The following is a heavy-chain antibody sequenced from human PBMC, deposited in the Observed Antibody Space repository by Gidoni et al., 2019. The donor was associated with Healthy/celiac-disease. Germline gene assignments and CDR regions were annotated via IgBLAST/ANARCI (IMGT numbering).Heavy chain of an antibody. V-gene: IGHV3-53*02. CDR2: IYSGGST. J-gene: IGHJ6*02. CDR3: ARGGGSSSWQGLNYGGGMDV. D-gene: IGHD6-13*01. CDR1: GFTVSSNY. Sequence: EVQLVETGGGLIQPGGSLRLSCAASGFTVSSNYMSWVRQAPGKGLEWVSVIYSGGSTYYADSVKGRFTISRDNSKNTLYLQMNSLRAEDTAVYYWARGGGSSSWQGLNYGGGMDVWGQGTTVTVSS.